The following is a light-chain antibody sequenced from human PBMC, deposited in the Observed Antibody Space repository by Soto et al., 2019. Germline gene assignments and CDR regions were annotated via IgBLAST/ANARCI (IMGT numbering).Light chain of an antibody. V-gene: IGKV1-39*01. J-gene: IGKJ4*01. CDR1: QNINRY. Sequence: DILMTQSPSSLSASVGDRVTITCRASQNINRYLNWYQLKPGRAPKLLIYAASTLQYGVPSRFSGSGSGTDFTLSISSLQPEDFATYSCQQSYTTPLTFGGGTKVEIK. CDR3: QQSYTTPLT. CDR2: AAS.